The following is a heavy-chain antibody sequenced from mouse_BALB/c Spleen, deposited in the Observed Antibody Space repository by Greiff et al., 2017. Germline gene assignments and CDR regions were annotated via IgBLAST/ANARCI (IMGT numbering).Heavy chain of an antibody. D-gene: IGHD2-10*02. CDR2: ISSGGSYT. CDR3: TRGEYGNYDYAMDY. Sequence: EVQGVESGGGLVKPGGSLKLSCAASGFTFSSYTMSWVRQTPEKRLEWVATISSGGSYTYYPDSVKGRFPISRDNAKNTLYLQMSSLKSEDTAMYYCTRGEYGNYDYAMDYWGQGTSVTVSS. CDR1: GFTFSSYT. V-gene: IGHV5-6-4*01. J-gene: IGHJ4*01.